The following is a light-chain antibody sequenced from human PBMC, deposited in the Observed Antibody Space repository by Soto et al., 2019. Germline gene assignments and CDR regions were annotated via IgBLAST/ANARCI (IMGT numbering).Light chain of an antibody. CDR2: KAT. CDR3: QSEDGSHSYHVV. J-gene: IGLJ2*01. Sequence: SYELTQSPSLSVSPGQTAKITCSGDTLATQYAYWYQVRPGQAPLLLIHKATERPSGIPDRFSGSISGTTVTLTISRVQAEDEADYYCQSEDGSHSYHVVFGGGTKVTVL. V-gene: IGLV3-25*02. CDR1: TLATQY.